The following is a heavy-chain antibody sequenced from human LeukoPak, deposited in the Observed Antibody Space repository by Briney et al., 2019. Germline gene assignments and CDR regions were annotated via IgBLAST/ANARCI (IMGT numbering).Heavy chain of an antibody. Sequence: SVKVSCKASGDTFNSYGVSWVRQAPGQGLEWMGRIIPILNITNYAQKFQDRVTFTADKSTNTAYMAVDNVTSDDTAVYYCAKIGTPDWGQGTLVTVSS. CDR2: IIPILNIT. D-gene: IGHD1-14*01. CDR3: AKIGTPD. CDR1: GDTFNSYG. V-gene: IGHV1-69*04. J-gene: IGHJ4*02.